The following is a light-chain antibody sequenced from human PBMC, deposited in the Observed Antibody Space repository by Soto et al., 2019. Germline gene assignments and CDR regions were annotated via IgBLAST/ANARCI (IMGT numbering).Light chain of an antibody. V-gene: IGKV3-20*01. J-gene: IGKJ2*01. CDR3: HQYGDSPYT. Sequence: EIVLTQSPGTLSLSPGERATLSCKASQNISSGYLAWHQQKPGQAPRLLIYAASSSAAGIPARFSGTESGTHFTLTISRLEPEDFAVYYCHQYGDSPYTFGQGTKLEI. CDR2: AAS. CDR1: QNISSGY.